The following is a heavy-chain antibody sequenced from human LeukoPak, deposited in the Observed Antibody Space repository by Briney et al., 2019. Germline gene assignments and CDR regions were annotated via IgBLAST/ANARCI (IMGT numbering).Heavy chain of an antibody. Sequence: PSETLSLTCTVSGGSISSSSYYWGWIRQPPGKGLEWIGSIYYSGSTYYNPSLKSRVTISVDTSKNQFSLKLSSVTAADTAVYYCASPRGGQFGVPYYDILTGLDYYMDVWGKGTTVTISS. CDR2: IYYSGST. CDR3: ASPRGGQFGVPYYDILTGLDYYMDV. CDR1: GGSISSSSYY. J-gene: IGHJ6*03. D-gene: IGHD3-9*01. V-gene: IGHV4-39*01.